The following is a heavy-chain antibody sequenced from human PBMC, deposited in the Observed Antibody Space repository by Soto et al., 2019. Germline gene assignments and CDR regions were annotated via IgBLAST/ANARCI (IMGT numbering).Heavy chain of an antibody. V-gene: IGHV1-69*13. CDR2: IIPIFGTA. D-gene: IGHD4-17*01. J-gene: IGHJ6*02. Sequence: SVKVSCKASGGTFSSYAISWVRQAPGQGLEWMGGIIPIFGTANYAQKFQGRVTITADESTSTAYMELSSLRSEDTAVYYCASSTVTYSSYYYYGMDVWSQGTTVTVSS. CDR3: ASSTVTYSSYYYYGMDV. CDR1: GGTFSSYA.